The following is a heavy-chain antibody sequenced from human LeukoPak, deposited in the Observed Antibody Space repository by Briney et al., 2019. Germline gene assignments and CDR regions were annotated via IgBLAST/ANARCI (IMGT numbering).Heavy chain of an antibody. Sequence: PSETLSLTCTVSGGYMSTYYWGWVRQPPGKGLEWIGYISYSGSTTYHPSLNSRVTISLDTSKNQFSLMVTSVTAADTAVYFCARAFSAWPHAFDIWGRGTMVTVSS. V-gene: IGHV4-59*01. CDR1: GGYMSTYY. CDR2: ISYSGST. J-gene: IGHJ3*02. CDR3: ARAFSAWPHAFDI. D-gene: IGHD6-19*01.